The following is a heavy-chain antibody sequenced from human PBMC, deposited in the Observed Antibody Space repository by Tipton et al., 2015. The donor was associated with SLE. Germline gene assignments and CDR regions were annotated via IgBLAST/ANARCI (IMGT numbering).Heavy chain of an antibody. J-gene: IGHJ4*02. CDR2: INGDGSST. D-gene: IGHD3-10*01. CDR3: AQGAGFYGSGSAFES. V-gene: IGHV3-74*01. CDR1: GFTFSSYW. Sequence: SLRLSCVASGFTFSSYWMHWVCQVPGKGLVWVSRINGDGSSTSYADSVKGRFTVSRDNSKNTVSLQMNSLRAEGTALYYCAQGAGFYGSGSAFESWGQGTLVTVS.